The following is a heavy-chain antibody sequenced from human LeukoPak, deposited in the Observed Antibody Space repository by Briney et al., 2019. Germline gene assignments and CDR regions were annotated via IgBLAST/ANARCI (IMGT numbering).Heavy chain of an antibody. V-gene: IGHV4-39*02. J-gene: IGHJ4*02. CDR3: ARLTTVTTRFDY. D-gene: IGHD4-17*01. Sequence: SRYYWGXXRQPPGKGLEWIGSIYYSGSTYANPSLKSRVTISVDTSKNHFSLNLSSFTAADTAVYYCARLTTVTTRFDYWGQGTLVIVSS. CDR2: IYYSGST. CDR1: SRYY.